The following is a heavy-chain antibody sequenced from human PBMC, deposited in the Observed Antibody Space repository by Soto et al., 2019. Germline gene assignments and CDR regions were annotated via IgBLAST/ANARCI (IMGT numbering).Heavy chain of an antibody. CDR3: ARGDIGVFGVVIIPSGWFDP. V-gene: IGHV1-69*01. J-gene: IGHJ5*02. Sequence: QVQLVQSGAEVKKPGSSVKVSCKASGGTFSSYAISWVRQAPGQGLEWMGGIIPIFGTANYARKFQGRVTITADEDTSTADMELSSLRAEDTAVYYCARGDIGVFGVVIIPSGWFDPWGQGTLVTVSS. CDR1: GGTFSSYA. CDR2: IIPIFGTA. D-gene: IGHD3-3*01.